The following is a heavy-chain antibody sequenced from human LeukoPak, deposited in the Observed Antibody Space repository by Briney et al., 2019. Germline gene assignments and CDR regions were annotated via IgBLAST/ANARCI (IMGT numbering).Heavy chain of an antibody. Sequence: PGGSLRLSCAASGFTFSSYSMNWVRQAPGKGLEWVSYITGSGSATYYADSVKGRFTISRDNAKNSLYLQVNSLRAEDTAVYYCAELGITMIGGVWAKGTTVTISS. CDR1: GFTFSSYS. J-gene: IGHJ6*04. CDR3: AELGITMIGGV. V-gene: IGHV3-48*01. CDR2: ITGSGSAT. D-gene: IGHD3-10*02.